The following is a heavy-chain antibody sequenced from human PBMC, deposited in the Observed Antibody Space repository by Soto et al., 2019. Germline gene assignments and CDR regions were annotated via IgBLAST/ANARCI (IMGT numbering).Heavy chain of an antibody. CDR2: INPNSGGT. CDR3: ARDPHEYWTSYWFDP. Sequence: GASVKFSCKASGYTFTGYYMHWVRQAPGQGLECMGWINPNSGGTNYAQKFQGRVTMTRXTXXSXXXMXLXXLRSDDTAVYYCARDPHEYWTSYWFDPWGQGTLVTVSS. D-gene: IGHD3-3*01. CDR1: GYTFTGYY. J-gene: IGHJ5*02. V-gene: IGHV1-2*02.